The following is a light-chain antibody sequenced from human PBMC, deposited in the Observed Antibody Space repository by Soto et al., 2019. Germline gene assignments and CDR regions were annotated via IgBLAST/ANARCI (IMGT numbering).Light chain of an antibody. CDR3: QQLNTYPVT. V-gene: IGKV1-9*01. J-gene: IGKJ4*01. CDR1: QGISRY. Sequence: IPMTQSPSTLSGSVRDRVTIPCRASQGISRYLSWYQQKPGRAPKLLISAASTLQSGVPARFSGSGSGTDFTLSITSLQPEDFATYYCQQLNTYPVTSGGGTKVAIK. CDR2: AAS.